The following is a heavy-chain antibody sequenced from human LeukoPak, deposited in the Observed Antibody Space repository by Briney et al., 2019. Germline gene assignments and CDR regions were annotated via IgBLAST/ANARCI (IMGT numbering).Heavy chain of an antibody. D-gene: IGHD4-23*01. CDR2: IYYSGST. J-gene: IGHJ6*02. CDR1: GGSISSYY. V-gene: IGHV4-59*08. Sequence: SETLSLTCTVSGGSISSYYWSWIRQPPGKGLEWIGYIYYSGSTNYNPSLKSRVTISVDTSKNQFSLKLSSVTAADTAVYYCARGPYSTVVPRGDYYGMDVWGQGTTVTVSS. CDR3: ARGPYSTVVPRGDYYGMDV.